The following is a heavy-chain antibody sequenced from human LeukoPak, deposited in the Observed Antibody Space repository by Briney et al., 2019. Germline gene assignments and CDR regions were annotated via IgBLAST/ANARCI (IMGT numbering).Heavy chain of an antibody. CDR3: ARLANDAFDI. CDR1: GYNFPTYW. V-gene: IGHV5-51*01. CDR2: IYPGDSDT. Sequence: GESLKIACKGSGYNFPTYWIGWVRQMPGKGLEWMGIIYPGDSDTRYSPSFQGQVTISADKSINTAYLQWSSLKASDTAMYYCARLANDAFDIWGQGTMVTVSS. J-gene: IGHJ3*02.